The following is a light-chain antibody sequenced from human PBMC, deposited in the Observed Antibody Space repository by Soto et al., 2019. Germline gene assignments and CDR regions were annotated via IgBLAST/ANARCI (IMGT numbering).Light chain of an antibody. CDR3: QHYGSSPPYT. CDR1: QSVSSSY. V-gene: IGKV3-20*01. J-gene: IGKJ2*01. Sequence: EIVLTQSPGTLSLSPGAKATLSCRASQSVSSSYLAWYRQKPGQAPRLLIYGASSRATGIPDRFSGSGPGTDFTLTISRLEPEDLAVYYCQHYGSSPPYTFGQGTKLEIK. CDR2: GAS.